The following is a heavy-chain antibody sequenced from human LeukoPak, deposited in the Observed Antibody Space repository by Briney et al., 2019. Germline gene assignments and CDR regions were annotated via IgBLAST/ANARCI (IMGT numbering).Heavy chain of an antibody. J-gene: IGHJ6*03. Sequence: GGSLRLSCAASGFTFSSHAMHWVRQAPGKGLEWVAVISYDGSNKYYADSVKGRFTISRDNSKNTLYLQMNSLRAEDTAVYYCARESGPYYYYYYMDVWGKGTTVTVSS. CDR2: ISYDGSNK. CDR1: GFTFSSHA. V-gene: IGHV3-30-3*01. CDR3: ARESGPYYYYYYMDV.